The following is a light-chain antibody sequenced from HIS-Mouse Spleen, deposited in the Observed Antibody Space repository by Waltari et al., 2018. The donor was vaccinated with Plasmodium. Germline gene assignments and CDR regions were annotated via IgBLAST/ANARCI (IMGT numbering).Light chain of an antibody. CDR2: QDT. Sequence: SYELTQPPPVSVSPGQTARITGSGDALPNNYAYGYQQQSGQAPGLVTYQDTKRPSGIPERFSGSNSGNTATLTISGTQAMDEADDYCQAWDSSTVVFGGGTKLTVL. V-gene: IGLV3-1*01. CDR3: QAWDSSTVV. J-gene: IGLJ2*01. CDR1: ALPNNY.